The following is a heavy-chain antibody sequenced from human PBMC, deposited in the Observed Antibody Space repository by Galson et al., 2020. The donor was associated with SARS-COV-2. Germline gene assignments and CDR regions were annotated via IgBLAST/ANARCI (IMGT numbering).Heavy chain of an antibody. J-gene: IGHJ6*03. CDR3: ASTGHIAAPGVAYYYYRDV. CDR2: IYSSGHT. D-gene: IGHD6-13*01. V-gene: IGHV4-31*03. Sequence: SETLSLTCSVSGGSISSGGDYWSWIRQHPGKGLEWIGYIYSSGHTYYNPSLKSRVTISVDTSKNQFSLNLKSVTAADTAIYYCASTGHIAAPGVAYYYYRDVWGKGTTVTVSS. CDR1: GGSISSGGDY.